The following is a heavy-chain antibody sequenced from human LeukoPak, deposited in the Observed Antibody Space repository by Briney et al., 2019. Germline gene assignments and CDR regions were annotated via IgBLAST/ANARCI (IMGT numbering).Heavy chain of an antibody. V-gene: IGHV4-34*01. CDR3: ARARGPHIAVAGIRGSSYYFDY. CDR1: GGSFGGYY. J-gene: IGHJ4*02. D-gene: IGHD6-19*01. Sequence: SETLSLTCAVYGGSFGGYYWSWIRQPPGKGLEWIGEINHSGSTNYNPSLKSRVTISVDTSKNQFSLKLSSVTAADTAVYYCARARGPHIAVAGIRGSSYYFDYWGQGTLVTVSS. CDR2: INHSGST.